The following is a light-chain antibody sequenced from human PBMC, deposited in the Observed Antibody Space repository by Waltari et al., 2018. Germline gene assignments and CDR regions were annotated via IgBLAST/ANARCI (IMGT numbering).Light chain of an antibody. CDR2: AVS. CDR1: RRLMHNDRQSY. Sequence: SRRLMHNDRQSYLAWDLHKPGESPQLLIYAVSIHFSGVPDMCSGGWSGTDSTLIISRVQAEYVGVYCCMQATHLPLTVGGGNKVEIK. CDR3: MQATHLPLT. J-gene: IGKJ4*01. V-gene: IGKV2-29*02.